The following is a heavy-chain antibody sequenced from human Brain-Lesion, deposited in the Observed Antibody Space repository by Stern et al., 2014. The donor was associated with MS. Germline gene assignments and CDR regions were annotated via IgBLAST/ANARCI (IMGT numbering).Heavy chain of an antibody. V-gene: IGHV3-30*03. CDR3: ARDLDNYFDY. Sequence: QVQLVQSGGGVVQPGRSLRLSCAVSGFTLNNYGMHWVRQGPGKGLEWVTVISHDDTYKSYADSVKGRFTISRDTSKNTVYLQLNSLRPEDTAVYYCARDLDNYFDYWGQGTLVTVSS. D-gene: IGHD1-1*01. CDR2: ISHDDTYK. CDR1: GFTLNNYG. J-gene: IGHJ4*02.